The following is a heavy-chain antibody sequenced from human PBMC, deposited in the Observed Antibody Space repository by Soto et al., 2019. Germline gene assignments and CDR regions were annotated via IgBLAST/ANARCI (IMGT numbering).Heavy chain of an antibody. CDR1: GFNFNTYS. V-gene: IGHV3-21*01. J-gene: IGHJ4*02. CDR3: ANEIAVAGHY. CDR2: ISASGAYK. D-gene: IGHD6-19*01. Sequence: GGSLRLSCAASGFNFNTYSMNWVRQAPGMGLQWVSFISASGAYKYYADSVKGRFTISRDNSKNTLYLQMNSLRAEDTAVYYCANEIAVAGHYWGQGTLVTVSS.